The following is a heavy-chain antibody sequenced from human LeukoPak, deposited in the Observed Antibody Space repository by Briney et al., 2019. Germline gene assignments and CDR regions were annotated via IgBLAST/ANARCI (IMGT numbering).Heavy chain of an antibody. D-gene: IGHD2-15*01. Sequence: SQTLSLTCAISGDSVSSNSAAWNWIRQSPSRGLEWLGRTYYRSKWYNDYAVSVKSRITINPDTSKNQFSLQLNSVTPEDTAVYYCARGYCSGGSCYRSSYYYMDVWGKGTTVTVSS. CDR2: TYYRSKWYN. J-gene: IGHJ6*03. V-gene: IGHV6-1*01. CDR1: GDSVSSNSAA. CDR3: ARGYCSGGSCYRSSYYYMDV.